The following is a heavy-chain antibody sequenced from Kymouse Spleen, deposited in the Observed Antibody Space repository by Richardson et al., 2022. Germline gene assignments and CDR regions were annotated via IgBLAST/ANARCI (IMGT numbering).Heavy chain of an antibody. Sequence: QVQLQQWGAGLLKPSETLSLTCAVYGGSFSGYYWSWIRQPPGKGLEWIGEINHSGSTNYNPSLKSRVTISVDTSKNQFSLKLSSVTAADTAVYYCARENWNRFDYWGQGTLVTVSS. CDR2: INHSGST. V-gene: IGHV4-34*01. J-gene: IGHJ4*02. CDR3: ARENWNRFDY. CDR1: GGSFSGYY. D-gene: IGHD1-1*01,IGHD1-20*01,IGHD1-7*01.